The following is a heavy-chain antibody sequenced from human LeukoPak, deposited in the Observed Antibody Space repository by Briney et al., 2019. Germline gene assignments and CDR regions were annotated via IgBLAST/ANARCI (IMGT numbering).Heavy chain of an antibody. V-gene: IGHV5-51*01. Sequence: GESLKISCKGSGYSFTSYWIGWVRQMPGKGLEWMGIIYPGDSDTRYSPSFQGQVTISADKSISTAYLQWSSLKASDTAMYYCARGGYCSSTSCRNYYYGMDVWGQGTTVTVSS. CDR2: IYPGDSDT. CDR1: GYSFTSYW. CDR3: ARGGYCSSTSCRNYYYGMDV. D-gene: IGHD2-2*01. J-gene: IGHJ6*02.